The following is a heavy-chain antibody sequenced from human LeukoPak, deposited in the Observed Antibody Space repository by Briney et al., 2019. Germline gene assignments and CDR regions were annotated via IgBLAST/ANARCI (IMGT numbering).Heavy chain of an antibody. V-gene: IGHV4-59*11. CDR3: ARGADWRWLQALYYYYYMDV. Sequence: PSETLSLTCTVSGGSSSSHYWIWLRQPPGKELEGIGYIYYSGSTNYNPSLKSRVTISVDTSKNQFYLKLSSVTAADTAVSYCARGADWRWLQALYYYYYMDVWGKGTTVTVSS. CDR1: GGSSSSHY. D-gene: IGHD5-24*01. CDR2: IYYSGST. J-gene: IGHJ6*03.